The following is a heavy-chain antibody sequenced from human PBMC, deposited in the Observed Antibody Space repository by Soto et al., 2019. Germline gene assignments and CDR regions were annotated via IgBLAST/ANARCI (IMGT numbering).Heavy chain of an antibody. V-gene: IGHV4-30-2*01. CDR3: ARAWYSGSYYVDPSRPSRSYPFDY. CDR1: GDTISTGGYT. J-gene: IGHJ4*02. CDR2: TYHSGNP. Sequence: SETLSLTCDVSGDTISTGGYTWAWIRQPPGKALEWIGHTYHSGNPYYNPSLKSRVIISVDRSKNQFSLKVRSVTAADTAVYYCARAWYSGSYYVDPSRPSRSYPFDYWGQGTLVTVSS. D-gene: IGHD1-26*01.